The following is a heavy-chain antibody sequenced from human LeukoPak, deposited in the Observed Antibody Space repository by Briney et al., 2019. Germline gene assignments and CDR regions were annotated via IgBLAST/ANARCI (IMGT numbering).Heavy chain of an antibody. V-gene: IGHV3-30*02. D-gene: IGHD3-16*02. Sequence: GGSLRLSCAASGFTFSSYGMHWVRQAPGKGLEWVAFIRYDGSNKYYADSVKGRFTISRDNSKNTLYLQMNSLRAEDTAVYYCAKEPTYIWGSYRYTDYFDYWGQGTLVTVSS. CDR3: AKEPTYIWGSYRYTDYFDY. CDR1: GFTFSSYG. J-gene: IGHJ4*02. CDR2: IRYDGSNK.